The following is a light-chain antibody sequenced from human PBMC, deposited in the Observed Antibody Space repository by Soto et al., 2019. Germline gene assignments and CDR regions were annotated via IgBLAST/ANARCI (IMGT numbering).Light chain of an antibody. V-gene: IGLV2-14*01. J-gene: IGLJ1*01. Sequence: QSVLTQPASVSGSPRQSITISCTGSSTDVGGYNYVSWYQQHPGKAPKVMIYEVSNRPSGVSNRFSGSKSGNTASLTISGLQAEDEADYYCSSYTSSSTYVFGTGTKVTVL. CDR1: STDVGGYNY. CDR3: SSYTSSSTYV. CDR2: EVS.